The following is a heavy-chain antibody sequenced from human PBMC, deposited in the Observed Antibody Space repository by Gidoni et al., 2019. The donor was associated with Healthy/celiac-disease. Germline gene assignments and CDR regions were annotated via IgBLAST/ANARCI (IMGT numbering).Heavy chain of an antibody. V-gene: IGHV3-64D*06. CDR2: ISSNWGST. Sequence: EVQLVESGGGLVQPGGSLSLSCSASGFTFSSYAMHWVRQAPGKGLEYVSAISSNWGSTYYADSVKGRFTISRDNSKNTLYLQMSSLRAEDTAVYYCVKVFGGRLWFGDPDYWGQGTLVTVSS. CDR1: GFTFSSYA. J-gene: IGHJ4*02. CDR3: VKVFGGRLWFGDPDY. D-gene: IGHD3-10*01.